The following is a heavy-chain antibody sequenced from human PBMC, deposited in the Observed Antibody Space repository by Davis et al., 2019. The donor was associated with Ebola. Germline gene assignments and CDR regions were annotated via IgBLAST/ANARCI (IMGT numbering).Heavy chain of an antibody. D-gene: IGHD6-19*01. CDR1: GGYISGYY. CDR3: ARGYSSGWYVGDY. J-gene: IGHJ4*02. CDR2: LYHGGGT. Sequence: MPSETLSLTCTVSGGYISGYYWSWIRQPPGKGLEWIGNLYHGGGTNYSPSLKSRLTISVDTSKDQFSLKLSSVTAADTAVYYCARGYSSGWYVGDYWGQGTLVTVSS. V-gene: IGHV4-59*01.